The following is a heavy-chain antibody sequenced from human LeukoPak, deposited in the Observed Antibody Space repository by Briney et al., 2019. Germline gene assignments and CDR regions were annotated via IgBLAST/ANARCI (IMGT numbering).Heavy chain of an antibody. V-gene: IGHV3-23*01. J-gene: IGHJ5*02. Sequence: GGSLRLSCAASGFTFSNYAMTWVRQAPGKGLEWVATVSHGGDYTYHADSVKGRFTISRDNFKNTLYLQMNSLRVEDTAIYYCAKAIGQEVPAASRWYDPWGQGTLVTVSS. D-gene: IGHD2-2*01. CDR3: AKAIGQEVPAASRWYDP. CDR2: VSHGGDYT. CDR1: GFTFSNYA.